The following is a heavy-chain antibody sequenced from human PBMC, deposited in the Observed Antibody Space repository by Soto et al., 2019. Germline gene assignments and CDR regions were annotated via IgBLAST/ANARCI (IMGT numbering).Heavy chain of an antibody. CDR1: GFTFSSYG. CDR3: ARSAFDI. Sequence: GGSLRLSCAASGFTFSSYGMHWVRQAPGKGLEWVAVISYDGSNKYYADSVKGRFTISRDNSKNTLYLQMNSLRAEDTAVYYCARSAFDIWGQGTMVTVSS. J-gene: IGHJ3*02. CDR2: ISYDGSNK. V-gene: IGHV3-30*03.